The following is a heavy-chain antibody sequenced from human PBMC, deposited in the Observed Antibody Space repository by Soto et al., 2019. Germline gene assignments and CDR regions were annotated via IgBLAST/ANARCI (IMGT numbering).Heavy chain of an antibody. CDR2: ISNSGGTI. Sequence: VQLLESGGGLVQPGGSLRLSCAASGFSLRNYGMNWVRQAPGKGLEWVSVISNSGGTIKYADSVKGRFTISRDNFQSKVYLELNSLRAEDTAVYYCARLQGDNSGTYGMGVWGQGTTVTVS. D-gene: IGHD3-10*01. CDR1: GFSLRNYG. CDR3: ARLQGDNSGTYGMGV. J-gene: IGHJ6*02. V-gene: IGHV3-23*01.